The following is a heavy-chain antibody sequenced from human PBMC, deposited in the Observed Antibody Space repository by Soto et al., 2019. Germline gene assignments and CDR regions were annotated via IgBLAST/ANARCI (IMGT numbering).Heavy chain of an antibody. CDR2: IDSAGDA. J-gene: IGHJ5*02. CDR3: ARGGIRGVSWSWFDT. V-gene: IGHV3-13*01. CDR1: GFTFSSHD. Sequence: GGSLRRSCAASGFTFSSHDMHWVRQVTGKGLEWVSGIDSAGDAKYPASVKGRFTISRENAKNSLHLQMNSLRAGDTAVYYCARGGIRGVSWSWFDTWGQGTLVTVSS. D-gene: IGHD3-10*01.